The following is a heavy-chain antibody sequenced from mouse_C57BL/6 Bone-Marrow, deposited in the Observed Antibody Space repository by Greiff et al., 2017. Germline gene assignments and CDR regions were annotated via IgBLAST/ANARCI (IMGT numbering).Heavy chain of an antibody. CDR1: GFTFSDYE. V-gene: IGHV5-17*01. CDR3: ARWSPFAY. D-gene: IGHD1-1*02. CDR2: ISSGSSTI. J-gene: IGHJ3*01. Sequence: EVKLVESGGGLVKPGGSLKLSCAASGFTFSDYEMHWVRQAPEKGLEWVAYISSGSSTIYYADTVKGRFTISRDNAKNTLFLQMTSLRSEDTAMYYCARWSPFAYWGQGTLVTVSA.